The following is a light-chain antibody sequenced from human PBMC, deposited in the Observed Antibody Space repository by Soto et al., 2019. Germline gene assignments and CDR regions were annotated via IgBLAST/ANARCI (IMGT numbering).Light chain of an antibody. CDR3: QHYNSYPA. CDR1: QSISNW. J-gene: IGKJ4*01. CDR2: DAS. Sequence: DIQMTQSPSTLSASVGDRVTITCRASQSISNWLAWYQQKPGKAPKLLIYDASSLESGVPSRFSGSGSGTEFTLTISSLQPDDFATYYCQHYNSYPAFGAGTKVEIK. V-gene: IGKV1-5*01.